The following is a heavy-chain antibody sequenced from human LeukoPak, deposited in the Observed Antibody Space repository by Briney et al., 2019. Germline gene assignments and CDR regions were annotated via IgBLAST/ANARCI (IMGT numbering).Heavy chain of an antibody. D-gene: IGHD2-15*01. J-gene: IGHJ4*02. Sequence: GGSLRLSCAASGFTFSSYWMSWVRQAPGKGREGVANIKQDGSEKYYVDSVKGRFTISRDNAKNSLYLQMNSLRAEDTAVYYCAREGGYCSGGSCRPGSFDYWGQRTLVTVSS. V-gene: IGHV3-7*01. CDR1: GFTFSSYW. CDR2: IKQDGSEK. CDR3: AREGGYCSGGSCRPGSFDY.